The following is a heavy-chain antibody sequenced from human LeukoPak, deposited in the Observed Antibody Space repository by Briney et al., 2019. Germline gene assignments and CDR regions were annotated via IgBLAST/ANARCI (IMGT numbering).Heavy chain of an antibody. CDR2: IQYDGSNE. CDR3: AKDRCSNGVGCYYYYMDV. D-gene: IGHD2-8*01. V-gene: IGHV3-30*02. J-gene: IGHJ6*03. CDR1: GFIFNSYE. Sequence: GGSLRLSCGASGFIFNSYEMNWVRQAPGKGLDWVAYIQYDGSNEQYADPVKGRFSISRDSSKNTLYLQTNSLRAEDTAVYYCAKDRCSNGVGCYYYYMDVWAKGPRSPSP.